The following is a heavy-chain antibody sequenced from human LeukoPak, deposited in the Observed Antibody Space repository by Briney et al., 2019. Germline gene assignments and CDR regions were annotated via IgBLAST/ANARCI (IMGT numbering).Heavy chain of an antibody. V-gene: IGHV3-30-3*01. CDR1: GFTFSSYA. CDR2: ISYDGSNK. CDR3: ARDRYYYDSSGYYFDY. J-gene: IGHJ4*02. Sequence: PGRSLRLSCAASGFTFSSYAMHWVRQAPGKGLEWVAVISYDGSNKYYADSVKGRFTISGDNSKNTLYLQMNSLRAEDTAVYYCARDRYYYDSSGYYFDYWGQGTLVTVSS. D-gene: IGHD3-22*01.